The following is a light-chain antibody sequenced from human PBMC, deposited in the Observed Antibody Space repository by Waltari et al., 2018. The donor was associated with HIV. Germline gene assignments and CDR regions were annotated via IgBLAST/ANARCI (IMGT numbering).Light chain of an antibody. CDR1: RAVLTK. V-gene: IGKV1-39*01. Sequence: DIQMTQSPSSLSASVGDRVTIACRTGRAVLTKLNWYQQKPGTAPKLLIYDASTLQTGAPTRFSGNGSGTDFTLTINNLQPDDFATYFCQQSYDTPLTFGPGTKVEVK. CDR3: QQSYDTPLT. CDR2: DAS. J-gene: IGKJ3*01.